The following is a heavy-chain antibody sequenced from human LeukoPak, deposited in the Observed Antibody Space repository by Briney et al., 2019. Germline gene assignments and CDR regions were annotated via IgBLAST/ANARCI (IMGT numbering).Heavy chain of an antibody. CDR2: MNPYSGNT. CDR1: GYTFTSYD. Sequence: ASGKACCSASGYTFTSYDINWVRQATGQGLGWRGWMNPYSGNTGYAQKFQGRVNMTSNTSISTSYMKLSSLRTEDTAVYYCARTVRSAMVRGVIIRPYAMDVWGQGTTVIVSS. J-gene: IGHJ6*02. V-gene: IGHV1-8*01. D-gene: IGHD3-10*01. CDR3: ARTVRSAMVRGVIIRPYAMDV.